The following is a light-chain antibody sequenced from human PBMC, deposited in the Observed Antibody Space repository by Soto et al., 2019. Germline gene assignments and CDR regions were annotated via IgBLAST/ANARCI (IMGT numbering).Light chain of an antibody. CDR3: ASWDDSLNVWL. CDR1: SSNIGSHT. CDR2: DND. J-gene: IGLJ3*02. Sequence: QSVLTQPPSASGTPGQRITISCSGSSSNIGSHTVHWYQHLPGTAPKLLIYDNDQRPSGVPDRFSGSKSGSSASLAISGLQSDDESDYYCASWDDSLNVWLFGGGTKVTVL. V-gene: IGLV1-44*01.